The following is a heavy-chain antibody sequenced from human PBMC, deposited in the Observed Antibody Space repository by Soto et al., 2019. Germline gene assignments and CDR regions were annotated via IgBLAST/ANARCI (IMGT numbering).Heavy chain of an antibody. J-gene: IGHJ4*02. CDR1: GFTFSGSA. V-gene: IGHV3-73*01. D-gene: IGHD2-15*01. Sequence: PGGSLRLSCAASGFTFSGSAMHWVRQASGKGLEWVGRIRSKANSYATAYAASVKGRFTISRDDSKNTAYLQMNSLKTEDTAVYYCTPLGYCSGGSCHNDYWGQGTLVTVSS. CDR3: TPLGYCSGGSCHNDY. CDR2: IRSKANSYAT.